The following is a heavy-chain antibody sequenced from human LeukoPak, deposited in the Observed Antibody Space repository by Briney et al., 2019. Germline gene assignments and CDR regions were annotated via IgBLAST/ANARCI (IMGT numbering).Heavy chain of an antibody. CDR1: GFTFSSYA. V-gene: IGHV3-30-3*01. CDR2: ISYDGSNK. Sequence: GGSLRLSCAASGFTFSSYAMHWVRQAPGKGLEWVAVISYDGSNKYYADSVKGRFTISRDNSRNTLYLQMNSLRAEDTAVYYCARDRRQWLVPGVGYFDYWGQGTLVTVSS. D-gene: IGHD6-19*01. J-gene: IGHJ4*02. CDR3: ARDRRQWLVPGVGYFDY.